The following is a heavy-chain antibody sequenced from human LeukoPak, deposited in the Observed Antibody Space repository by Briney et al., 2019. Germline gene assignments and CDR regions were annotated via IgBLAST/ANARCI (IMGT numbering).Heavy chain of an antibody. J-gene: IGHJ5*02. CDR3: ARASRVYGGYQP. CDR1: GYTFTSYY. V-gene: IGHV1-46*01. D-gene: IGHD5-12*01. CDR2: INPSGGNT. Sequence: ASVKVSCKASGYTFTSYYMHWVRQAPGQGLEWMGIINPSGGNTSYAQKFQGRVTMTRDTSTSTVYMELSSLRSEDTAVYYCARASRVYGGYQPWGQGTLVTVSS.